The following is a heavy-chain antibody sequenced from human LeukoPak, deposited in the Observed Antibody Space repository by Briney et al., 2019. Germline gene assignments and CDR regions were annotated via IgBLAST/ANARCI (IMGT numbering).Heavy chain of an antibody. CDR1: GLNVTNNF. CDR3: ARDNTVAGFDS. J-gene: IGHJ4*02. V-gene: IGHV3-53*01. D-gene: IGHD6-19*01. CDR2: MYSGGST. Sequence: GGSLRLSCAASGLNVTNNFMTWVRQAPGKGLEWVSVMYSGGSTYYAGSVKGRFIISRDNSKNTLYLQMNSLRVEDTAVYYCARDNTVAGFDSWGQGTLVSVSS.